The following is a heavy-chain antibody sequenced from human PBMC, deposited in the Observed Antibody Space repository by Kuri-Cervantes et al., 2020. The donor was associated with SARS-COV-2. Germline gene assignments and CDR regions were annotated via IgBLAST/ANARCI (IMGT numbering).Heavy chain of an antibody. J-gene: IGHJ4*02. D-gene: IGHD3-3*01. V-gene: IGHV2-26*04. Sequence: SGPTLVKPTETLTLTCTVSGFSLSNARIGVSWIRQPPGKALEWLAHIFSNDEKSYSTSLKSRLTISKDTSKSQVVLTMTNMDPVDTATYYCAWTYDFWSGSYYFGYWGQGTLVTVSS. CDR3: AWTYDFWSGSYYFGY. CDR2: IFSNDEK. CDR1: GFSLSNARIG.